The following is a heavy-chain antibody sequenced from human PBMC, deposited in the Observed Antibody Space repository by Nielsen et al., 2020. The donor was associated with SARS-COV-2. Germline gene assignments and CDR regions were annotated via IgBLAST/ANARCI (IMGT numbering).Heavy chain of an antibody. CDR1: GGAISSYY. D-gene: IGHD3-22*01. CDR2: IYYSGST. V-gene: IGHV4-59*12. CDR3: ARARITMIVVVDAFDI. Sequence: SETLSLTCTVSGGAISSYYWTWIRQPPEKGLEWIAYIYYSGSTYYNPSLKSRVTISVDTSKNQFSLKLSSVTAADTAVYYCARARITMIVVVDAFDIWGQGTMVTVSS. J-gene: IGHJ3*02.